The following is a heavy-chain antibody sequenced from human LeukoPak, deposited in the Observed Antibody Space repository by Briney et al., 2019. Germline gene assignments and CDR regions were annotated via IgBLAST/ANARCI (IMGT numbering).Heavy chain of an antibody. CDR1: GLTVSSYS. J-gene: IGHJ3*02. D-gene: IGHD3-22*01. CDR3: ARGVPRYYESSGYEDDAFDI. V-gene: IGHV3-48*02. Sequence: GVSLRLSCAASGLTVSSYSMNRVRQAPGKGLEWVSYITSSSSTIYYADSVKGRFTISRDNAKNSVYLQMNSLRDEDTAVYYCARGVPRYYESSGYEDDAFDIWGQGTMVTVSS. CDR2: ITSSSSTI.